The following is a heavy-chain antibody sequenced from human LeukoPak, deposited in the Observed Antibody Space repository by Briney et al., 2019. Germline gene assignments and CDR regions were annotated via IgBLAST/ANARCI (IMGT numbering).Heavy chain of an antibody. CDR3: ARDGHSSGSFDY. J-gene: IGHJ4*02. CDR2: IRQDGGQT. V-gene: IGHV3-7*01. D-gene: IGHD3-10*01. CDR1: ELTFSGYW. Sequence: GGSLRLSCAASELTFSGYWMNWVRQAPGEGLQWVGNIRQDGGQTHYSDSVKGRFTISRGNAKRSLYLQMNSLRPEDTAVYYCARDGHSSGSFDYWGQGTLVTVSS.